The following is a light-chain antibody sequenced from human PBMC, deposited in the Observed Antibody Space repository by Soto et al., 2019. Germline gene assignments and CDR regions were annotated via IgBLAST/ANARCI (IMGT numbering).Light chain of an antibody. CDR1: ISNIGTNY. J-gene: IGLJ1*01. CDR2: RDN. CDR3: AAWDDTVRSYV. Sequence: QLVLTQPPSVSGTPGQRVTISCSGGISNIGTNYVHWFQQLPGTAPKVLSNRDNQRPSGVPARFSGSKSGTSASLAISGLRSEDEAEYYCAAWDDTVRSYVFGTGTKLTVL. V-gene: IGLV1-47*01.